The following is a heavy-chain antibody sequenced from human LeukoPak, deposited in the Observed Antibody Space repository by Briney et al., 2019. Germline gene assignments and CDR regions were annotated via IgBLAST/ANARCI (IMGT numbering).Heavy chain of an antibody. CDR1: GFTFSSYW. Sequence: PGGSLRLSCAASGFTFSSYWMHWVRQAPGKGLVWVSRINSDGSSTSYADSVKGRFTISRDNAKNTLYLQMNSLRAEDTAVYYCARDSLRERWLQFLDWADYYYYGMDVWGQGTTVTVSS. V-gene: IGHV3-74*01. D-gene: IGHD5-24*01. CDR3: ARDSLRERWLQFLDWADYYYYGMDV. CDR2: INSDGSST. J-gene: IGHJ6*02.